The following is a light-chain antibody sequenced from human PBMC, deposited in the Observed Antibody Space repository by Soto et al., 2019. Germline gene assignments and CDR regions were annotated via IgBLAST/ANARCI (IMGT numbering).Light chain of an antibody. V-gene: IGKV1-9*01. Sequence: DIQLTQSPSFLSASVGDRVTITCRASQGISSYLAWYQQKPGKAPKLLIYAASTLQSGVPSRFSGSGSGTEFTLTISSLQPEAFATYYCQQLNSYPMYTFGQGPKLEIK. CDR2: AAS. CDR3: QQLNSYPMYT. J-gene: IGKJ2*01. CDR1: QGISSY.